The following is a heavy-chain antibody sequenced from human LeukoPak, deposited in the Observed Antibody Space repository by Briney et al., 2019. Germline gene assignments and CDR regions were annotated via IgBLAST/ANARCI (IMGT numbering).Heavy chain of an antibody. V-gene: IGHV3-30*02. CDR2: IRYDGSNK. CDR1: GFTFSSYG. Sequence: GGSLRLSCAASGFTFSSYGMHWVRQAPGKVLEWVAFIRYDGSNKYYADSVKGRFTISRDNAKDSLYLQMNSLRAEDTAVYYCASYYDFWSGYYTYYFDYWGQGTLVTVSS. J-gene: IGHJ4*02. CDR3: ASYYDFWSGYYTYYFDY. D-gene: IGHD3-3*01.